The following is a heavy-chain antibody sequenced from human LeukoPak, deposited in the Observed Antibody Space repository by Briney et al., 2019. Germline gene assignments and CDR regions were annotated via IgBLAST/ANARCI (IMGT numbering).Heavy chain of an antibody. J-gene: IGHJ3*02. V-gene: IGHV1-3*03. D-gene: IGHD2/OR15-2a*01. Sequence: ASVKVPCKASGYSFSTYAVHWVRQAPGQRLEWMGWIAADDNTKYSQDLQGRFTITRDTSASTAYMELSSLRSDDMAVYYCVRDNREGAFDIWGQGTMVTVSP. CDR1: GYSFSTYA. CDR3: VRDNREGAFDI. CDR2: IAADDNT.